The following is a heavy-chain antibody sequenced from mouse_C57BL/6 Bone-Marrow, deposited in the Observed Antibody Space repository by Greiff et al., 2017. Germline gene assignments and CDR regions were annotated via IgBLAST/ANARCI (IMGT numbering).Heavy chain of an antibody. CDR3: AKHRANYGSSYCDY. CDR2: IHPNSGST. V-gene: IGHV1-64*01. CDR1: GYTFTSYW. J-gene: IGHJ2*01. Sequence: QVQLQQPGAELVKPGASVKLSCKASGYTFTSYWMHWVKQRPGQGLEWIGMIHPNSGSTNYNEKFKSKATLTVDKSSSTAYMQLSSLTSEDSAVDYCAKHRANYGSSYCDYWGQGTTLTVSS. D-gene: IGHD1-1*01.